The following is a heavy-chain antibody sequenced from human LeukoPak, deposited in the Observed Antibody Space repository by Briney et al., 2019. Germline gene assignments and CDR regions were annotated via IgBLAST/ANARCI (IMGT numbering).Heavy chain of an antibody. J-gene: IGHJ4*02. CDR1: GGSFSGYY. V-gene: IGHV4-34*01. D-gene: IGHD3-10*01. CDR2: INHSGST. Sequence: TSETLSLTCAVYGGSFSGYYWSWIRQPPGKGLDWIGEINHSGSTNYNPSLESRVTISVDTSKNQFSLKLSSVTAADTAVYYCARGRYYGSGSYYNVGSLFDYWGQGTLVTVSS. CDR3: ARGRYYGSGSYYNVGSLFDY.